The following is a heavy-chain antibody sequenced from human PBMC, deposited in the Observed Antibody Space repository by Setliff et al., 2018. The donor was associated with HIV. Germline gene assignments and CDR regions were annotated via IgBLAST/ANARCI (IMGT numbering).Heavy chain of an antibody. J-gene: IGHJ4*02. V-gene: IGHV4-28*03. D-gene: IGHD3-10*01. Sequence: SETLSLTCTVSGGSISTSNWWGWIRQTPGKGLEWIGYIYYSGSTNYNPSLKSRVTMSLDTSKNQFSLKLNSVTAADTAVYYCARGLNSYGSGSYLPLGYWGQGTLVTVSS. CDR3: ARGLNSYGSGSYLPLGY. CDR1: GGSISTSNW. CDR2: IYYSGST.